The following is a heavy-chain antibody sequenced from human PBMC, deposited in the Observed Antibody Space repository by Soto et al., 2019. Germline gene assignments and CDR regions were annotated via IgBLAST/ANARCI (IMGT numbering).Heavy chain of an antibody. CDR1: GFTFSIHN. V-gene: IGHV3-21*01. CDR2: ISSRSSYI. CDR3: ARDNVPSDFFDS. D-gene: IGHD2-8*01. Sequence: GGSLRLSCSASGFTFSIHNMNWVRQAPGKGLEWVSSISSRSSYIYYSDSVKGRFTISRDNAKNSLYLQMNSLRAEDTAVYYCARDNVPSDFFDSWGQGTLVTVSS. J-gene: IGHJ4*02.